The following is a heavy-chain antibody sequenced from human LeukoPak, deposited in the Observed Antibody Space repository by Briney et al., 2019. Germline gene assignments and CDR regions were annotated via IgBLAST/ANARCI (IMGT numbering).Heavy chain of an antibody. Sequence: PSETLSLTCTVSGGSINNGDYYWSWIRQPPGKGLEWIGYIYYSGSTYYNPSLKSRVTMSVDTSKNQFSLKLSSVTAADTAVYYCAREVIEDWFDPWGQGTLVTVSS. D-gene: IGHD2/OR15-2a*01. CDR3: AREVIEDWFDP. J-gene: IGHJ5*02. CDR1: GGSINNGDYY. CDR2: IYYSGST. V-gene: IGHV4-30-4*01.